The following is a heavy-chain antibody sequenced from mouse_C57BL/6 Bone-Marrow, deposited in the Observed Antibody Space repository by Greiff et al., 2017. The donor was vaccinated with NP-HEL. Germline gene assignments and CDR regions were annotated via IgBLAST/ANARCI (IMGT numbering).Heavy chain of an antibody. CDR1: GYTFTSYW. Sequence: QVQLQQPGAELVMPGASVKLSCKASGYTFTSYWMHWVKQRPGQGLEWIGEIDPYDSYTNYNQKFKGKSTLTVDKSSSTAYMQLSSLTSEDSAVYYCARLIYYFDYWGQGTTLTVSS. V-gene: IGHV1-69*01. J-gene: IGHJ2*01. CDR3: ARLIYYFDY. CDR2: IDPYDSYT.